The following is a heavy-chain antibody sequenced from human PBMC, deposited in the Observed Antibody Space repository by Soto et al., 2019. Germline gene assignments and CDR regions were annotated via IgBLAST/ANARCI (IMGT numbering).Heavy chain of an antibody. Sequence: QITLKESGPTLVKPTQTLTLTCTFSGFSLSTTEVGVGWIRQPPGKALEWLALIYWDDDKRYSPSLKSRLTITKETSKNQVVLTMTDMDPVDTATDYCAHSSGIDAFDIWGQGTMVTVSS. J-gene: IGHJ3*02. CDR3: AHSSGIDAFDI. V-gene: IGHV2-5*02. CDR1: GFSLSTTEVG. CDR2: IYWDDDK. D-gene: IGHD1-1*01.